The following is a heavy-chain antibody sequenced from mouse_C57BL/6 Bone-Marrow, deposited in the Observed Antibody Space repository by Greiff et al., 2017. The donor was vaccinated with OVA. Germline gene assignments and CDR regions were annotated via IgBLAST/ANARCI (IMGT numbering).Heavy chain of an antibody. V-gene: IGHV1-82*01. CDR2: IYPGDGDT. CDR1: GYAFSSSW. D-gene: IGHD2-1*01. Sequence: VMLVESGPELVKPGASVKISCKASGYAFSSSWMNWVKQRPGKGLEWIGRIYPGDGDTNYNGKFKGKATLTADKSSSTAYMQLSSLTSEDSAVYFCARPKGNYWYFDVWGTGTTVTVSS. CDR3: ARPKGNYWYFDV. J-gene: IGHJ1*03.